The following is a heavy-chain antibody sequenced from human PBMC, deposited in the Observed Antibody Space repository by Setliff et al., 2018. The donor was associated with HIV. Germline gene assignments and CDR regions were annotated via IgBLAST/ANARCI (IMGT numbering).Heavy chain of an antibody. Sequence: GGSLRLSCAGSGFTSSSYALTFSTYAMSWARQAPGKGLEWVSVISGNGGSAYYADSVKGRFTISRDNSKNTLYLQMNSLRAADTAVYYCAKDLPYYYGMDVWGQGTTVTVS. CDR1: GFTSSSYALTFSTYA. CDR3: AKDLPYYYGMDV. CDR2: ISGNGGSA. V-gene: IGHV3-23*01. J-gene: IGHJ6*02.